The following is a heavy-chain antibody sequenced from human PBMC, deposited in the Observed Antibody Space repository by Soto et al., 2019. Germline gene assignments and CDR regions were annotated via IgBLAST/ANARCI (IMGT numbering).Heavy chain of an antibody. CDR2: ISPSGGST. J-gene: IGHJ5*02. V-gene: IGHV1-46*03. Sequence: QVQLVQSGAEVKKPGASAKVSCKASGYYIHWVRQAPGQGLEWMGIISPSGGSTRYAQKFQGRVTMTRDTSTSTVYMELSSLRAEDTAVYYCAACIGASMSWCDTWGQGTLVTVSS. CDR3: AACIGASMSWCDT. CDR1: GYY. D-gene: IGHD6-13*01.